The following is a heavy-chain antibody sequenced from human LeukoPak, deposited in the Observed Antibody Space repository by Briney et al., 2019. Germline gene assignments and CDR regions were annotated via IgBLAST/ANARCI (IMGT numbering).Heavy chain of an antibody. CDR2: ISAYNGNT. CDR1: GYTFTSYG. CDR3: ARAGWRKWLAHNDAFDI. J-gene: IGHJ3*02. D-gene: IGHD6-19*01. Sequence: GASVKVSCKASGYTFTSYGISWVRQAPGQGLEWMGWISAYNGNTNYAQKLQGRVTMTTDTSTSTAYMELRSLRSEDTAVYYCARAGWRKWLAHNDAFDIWGQGTMVTVSS. V-gene: IGHV1-18*01.